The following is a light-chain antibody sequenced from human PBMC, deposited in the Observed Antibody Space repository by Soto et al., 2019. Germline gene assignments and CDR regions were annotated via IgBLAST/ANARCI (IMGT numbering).Light chain of an antibody. Sequence: QSVLTQPASVSGSPGQSIAISCTGSSSDIGIYKYVSWYQQHPGKVPKLIIYEVTNRPSGVSNRFSGSKSGNTASLTISGLQAEDEAYYYCSSYTTSSTRVFGPGTKLPVL. CDR3: SSYTTSSTRV. CDR2: EVT. J-gene: IGLJ1*01. V-gene: IGLV2-14*01. CDR1: SSDIGIYKY.